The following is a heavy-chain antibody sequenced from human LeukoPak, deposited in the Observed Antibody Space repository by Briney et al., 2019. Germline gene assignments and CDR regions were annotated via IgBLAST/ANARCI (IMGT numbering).Heavy chain of an antibody. Sequence: GASVKVSCKASGGTFSSYAISWVRQAPGQGLEWMGGIILIFGTANHAQKFRGRVTITADESTSTAYMELSSLRSEDTAVYYCARDYGGNSVYFDYWGQGTLVTVSS. D-gene: IGHD4-23*01. CDR1: GGTFSSYA. V-gene: IGHV1-69*13. CDR2: IILIFGTA. CDR3: ARDYGGNSVYFDY. J-gene: IGHJ4*02.